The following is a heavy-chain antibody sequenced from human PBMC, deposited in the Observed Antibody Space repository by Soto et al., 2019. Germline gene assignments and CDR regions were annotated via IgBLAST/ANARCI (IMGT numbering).Heavy chain of an antibody. J-gene: IGHJ4*02. D-gene: IGHD5-12*01. CDR3: TTEGWLQLRGYYFDY. Sequence: EVQLVESGGGLVKPGGSLRLSCAASGFTFSNAWMSWVRQAPGKGLEWVGRIKSKTDGATTDYAAPVKGRFTISRDDSKNTLYLQKNTLKTEDTAVYYCTTEGWLQLRGYYFDYWGQGTLVTVSS. V-gene: IGHV3-15*01. CDR2: IKSKTDGATT. CDR1: GFTFSNAW.